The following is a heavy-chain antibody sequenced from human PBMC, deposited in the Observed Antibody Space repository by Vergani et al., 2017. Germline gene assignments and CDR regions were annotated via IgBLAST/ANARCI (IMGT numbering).Heavy chain of an antibody. V-gene: IGHV3-23*01. CDR3: AKHFWSGYYNRANYYYYYMDV. D-gene: IGHD3-3*02. J-gene: IGHJ6*03. CDR1: GFTFSSYW. CDR2: ISGSGGST. Sequence: EVQLLESGGGLVQPGGSLRLSCAASGFTFSSYWMHWVRQAPGKGLEWVSAISGSGGSTYYADSVKGRFTISRDNSKNTLYLQMNSLRAEDTAVYYCAKHFWSGYYNRANYYYYYMDVWGKGTTVTVSS.